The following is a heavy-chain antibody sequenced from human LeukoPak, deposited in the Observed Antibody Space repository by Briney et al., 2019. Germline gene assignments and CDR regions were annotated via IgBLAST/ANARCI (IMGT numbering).Heavy chain of an antibody. V-gene: IGHV4-39*01. D-gene: IGHD2-15*01. CDR1: DDSINSRNYY. CDR3: ARHPLYCSGGSCTSNWFDP. CDR2: IYDSGNS. J-gene: IGHJ5*02. Sequence: SETLSLTCSVSDDSINSRNYYWGWIRQPPGKGLEWIGSIYDSGNSYYNPSLQSRVTISVDTSKNQFSLRLSSVTVADTAVYYCARHPLYCSGGSCTSNWFDPWGQGTLVTVSS.